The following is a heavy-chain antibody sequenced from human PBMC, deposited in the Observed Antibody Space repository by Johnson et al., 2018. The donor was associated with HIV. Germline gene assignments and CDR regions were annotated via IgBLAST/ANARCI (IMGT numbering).Heavy chain of an antibody. CDR1: GFTFSDYY. D-gene: IGHD5-24*01. V-gene: IGHV3-11*04. CDR3: AREMAWEDAFDI. Sequence: QVQLVESGGGLVKPGGSLRLSCAASGFTFSDYYMNWMRQAPWKGLEWLSYISSSGTAKYYADSVKGRFTISRDNAKNSLYLQMNSLRAEDTAVYYCAREMAWEDAFDIWGQGTMVTVSS. J-gene: IGHJ3*02. CDR2: ISSSGTAK.